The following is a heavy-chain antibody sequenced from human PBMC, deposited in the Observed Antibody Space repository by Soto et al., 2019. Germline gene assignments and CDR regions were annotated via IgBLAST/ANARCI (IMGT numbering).Heavy chain of an antibody. CDR2: ISSGSSTI. CDR3: ARAGDYGRGYYYGMDV. V-gene: IGHV3-48*01. D-gene: IGHD4-17*01. Sequence: PGGSLRLSCAASGFTFNIYSMNWVRQAPGKGLEWFSYISSGSSTIYLADSVKGRFTISRDNAKNSLYLQMNSLRAEDTAVYYCARAGDYGRGYYYGMDVWGQGTTVTVSS. CDR1: GFTFNIYS. J-gene: IGHJ6*02.